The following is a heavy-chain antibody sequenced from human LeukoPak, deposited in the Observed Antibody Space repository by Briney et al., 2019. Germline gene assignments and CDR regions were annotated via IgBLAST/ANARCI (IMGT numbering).Heavy chain of an antibody. V-gene: IGHV4-61*08. D-gene: IGHD3-10*01. CDR2: LYYSGSA. Sequence: PSETLSLTCTVSGASVSSGGYYWSWLRPPPGKGLEWFGYLYYSGSANYNPSLKSRVTISVDTSKNQFSLKVSSVTAADMAVYYCARRGGSGRSFDYWGQGTLVTVSS. J-gene: IGHJ4*02. CDR3: ARRGGSGRSFDY. CDR1: GASVSSGGYY.